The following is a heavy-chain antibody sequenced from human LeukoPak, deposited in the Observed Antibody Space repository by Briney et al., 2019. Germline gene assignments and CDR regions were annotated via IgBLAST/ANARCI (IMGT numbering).Heavy chain of an antibody. CDR2: ISAYNGNT. CDR1: GYTFISYG. CDR3: ARHSQAAAGTGGFDY. J-gene: IGHJ4*03. Sequence: ASVNVSCKASGYTFISYGISWVRQAPGQGLEWMGWISAYNGNTNYAQKLQGRVTMTTDTSTSTAYMELRSLRSDDTAVYYCARHSQAAAGTGGFDYWGQGTTVTVST. V-gene: IGHV1-18*01. D-gene: IGHD6-13*01.